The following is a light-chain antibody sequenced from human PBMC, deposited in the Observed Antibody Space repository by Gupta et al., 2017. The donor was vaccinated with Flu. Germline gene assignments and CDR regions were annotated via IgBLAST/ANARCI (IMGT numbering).Light chain of an antibody. Sequence: QLVLTQSPSASASLGASVKLTCTLSSGHSSYAIAWHQQRPEKGPRYFMKVNSDGSHSKGDGIPDRFSGSSSGAERYLTISSLQSEDEADYYCQTWGSGTVVFGGGTKLTVL. V-gene: IGLV4-69*01. J-gene: IGLJ2*01. CDR2: VNSDGSH. CDR3: QTWGSGTVV. CDR1: SGHSSYA.